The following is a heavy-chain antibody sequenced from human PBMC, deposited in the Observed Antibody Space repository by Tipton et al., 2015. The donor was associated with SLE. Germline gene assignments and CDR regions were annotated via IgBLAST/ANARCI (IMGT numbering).Heavy chain of an antibody. J-gene: IGHJ4*02. D-gene: IGHD5-18*01. V-gene: IGHV4-4*07. Sequence: TLSLTCTVSDDSISDYYWTWIRQPAGEGLEWIGRIYAGGSTNYNPSLRSRAAMSVDMSKSHFSLKLTSVTAADTAVYYCARHALFGPSYGFYFDYWGQGTLVTVSS. CDR2: IYAGGST. CDR3: ARHALFGPSYGFYFDY. CDR1: DDSISDYY.